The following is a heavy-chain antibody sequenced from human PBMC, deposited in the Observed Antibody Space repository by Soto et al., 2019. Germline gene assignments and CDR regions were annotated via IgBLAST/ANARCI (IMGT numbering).Heavy chain of an antibody. CDR1: GASISRTDYY. D-gene: IGHD2-2*01. CDR3: ARASGYCSRTSCYPFDY. V-gene: IGHV4-30-4*01. Sequence: SETLSLTCTVSGASISRTDYYWSWIRQPPGKGLEWIGHIYYSGSTYYNPSLKSRVSMSVDTSKKQFSLKVSSVTAADTAVYYCARASGYCSRTSCYPFDYWGQGTLVTVS. CDR2: IYYSGST. J-gene: IGHJ4*02.